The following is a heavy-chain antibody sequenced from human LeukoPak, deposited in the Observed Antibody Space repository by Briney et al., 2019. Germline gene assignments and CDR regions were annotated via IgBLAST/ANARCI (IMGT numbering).Heavy chain of an antibody. CDR2: IYHSGST. CDR1: GGSISSSNW. V-gene: IGHV4-4*02. CDR3: ARVMIAAAGPFDY. J-gene: IGHJ4*02. Sequence: PSETLSLTCAVSGGSISSSNWWSWVRQPPGKGLEWIGEIYHSGSTNYNPSLKSRVTMSVDKSKNQFSLKLSFVTAADTAVYYCARVMIAAAGPFDYWGQGTLVTVSS. D-gene: IGHD6-13*01.